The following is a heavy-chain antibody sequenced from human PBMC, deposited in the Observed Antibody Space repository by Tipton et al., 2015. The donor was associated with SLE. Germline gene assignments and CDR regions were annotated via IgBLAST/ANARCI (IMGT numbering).Heavy chain of an antibody. CDR3: ARENSRSFDY. D-gene: IGHD6-13*01. V-gene: IGHV3-48*03. Sequence: SLRLSCIASGFTFSNYEMNWVRQAPGKGLEWVSFISSSGNTIYHADSVKGRFTISRDNAKNSLYLQMNSLRAEDTAVYYCARENSRSFDYWGQGTLVIVSS. CDR2: ISSSGNTI. J-gene: IGHJ4*02. CDR1: GFTFSNYE.